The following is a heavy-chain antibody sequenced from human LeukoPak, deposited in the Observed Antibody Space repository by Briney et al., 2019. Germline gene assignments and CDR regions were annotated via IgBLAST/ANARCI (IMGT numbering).Heavy chain of an antibody. J-gene: IGHJ4*02. D-gene: IGHD4-17*01. CDR3: ARAMTTVATAPGD. V-gene: IGHV4-30-2*01. Sequence: PSGTLSLTCAVSGGSISSGGYSWSWIRQPPGKGLEWIGYIYHSGSTYYNPSLKSRVTISVDRSKNQFSLKLSSVTAADTAVYYCARAMTTVATAPGDWGQGTLVTVSS. CDR2: IYHSGST. CDR1: GGSISSGGYS.